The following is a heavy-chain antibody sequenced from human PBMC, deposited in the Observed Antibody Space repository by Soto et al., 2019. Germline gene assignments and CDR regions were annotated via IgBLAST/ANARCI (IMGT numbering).Heavy chain of an antibody. V-gene: IGHV1-69*02. CDR3: ARAGCSSTSCLIVAVVAAASDAFDI. J-gene: IGHJ3*02. CDR2: IIPILGIA. D-gene: IGHD2-2*01. Sequence: ASVKVSCKASGGTFSSYTISWVRQAPGQGLEWMGRIIPILGIANYAQKLQGRVTMTTDTSTSTAYMELRSLRSDDTAVYYCARAGCSSTSCLIVAVVAAASDAFDIWGQGTMVTVSS. CDR1: GGTFSSYT.